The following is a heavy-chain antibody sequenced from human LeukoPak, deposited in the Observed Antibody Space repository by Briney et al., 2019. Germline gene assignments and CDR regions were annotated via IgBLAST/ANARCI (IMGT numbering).Heavy chain of an antibody. V-gene: IGHV3-53*01. Sequence: GGSLRLSCAASGFTVSTNYMSWVRQAPGKGLEWVSVISGGGSTNYADSVKGRFTISRDNSKNTVFLQMNSLRVEDTAMYYCAGGFGSTWTYFENWGQGTLVTVSS. CDR3: AGGFGSTWTYFEN. CDR2: ISGGGST. J-gene: IGHJ4*02. D-gene: IGHD6-13*01. CDR1: GFTVSTNY.